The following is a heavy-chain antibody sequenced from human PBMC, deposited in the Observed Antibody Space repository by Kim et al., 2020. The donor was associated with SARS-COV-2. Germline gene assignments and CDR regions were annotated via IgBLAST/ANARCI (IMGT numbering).Heavy chain of an antibody. J-gene: IGHJ3*02. CDR1: GFTFSSYG. D-gene: IGHD6-19*01. CDR2: IWYDGSNK. Sequence: GGSLRLSCAASGFTFSSYGMHWVRQAPGKGLEWVAVIWYDGSNKYYADSVKGRFTISRDNSKNTLYLQMNSLRAEDTAVYYCARDSQWLAPLGASDIWGQGTMVTVSS. CDR3: ARDSQWLAPLGASDI. V-gene: IGHV3-33*01.